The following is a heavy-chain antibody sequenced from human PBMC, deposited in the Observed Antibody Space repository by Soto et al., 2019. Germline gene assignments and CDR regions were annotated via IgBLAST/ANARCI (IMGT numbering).Heavy chain of an antibody. V-gene: IGHV3-23*01. CDR3: ANLPVAVAGIYYYYYYMDV. Sequence: EVQLLESGGGLVQPGGSLRLSCAASGFTFSSYAMSWVRQAPGKGLEWVSAISGSGGSTYYADSVKGRFTISRDNSKNTLYLQMNSLRAEDTAVYYCANLPVAVAGIYYYYYYMDVWGKGTTVTVSS. D-gene: IGHD6-19*01. CDR2: ISGSGGST. CDR1: GFTFSSYA. J-gene: IGHJ6*03.